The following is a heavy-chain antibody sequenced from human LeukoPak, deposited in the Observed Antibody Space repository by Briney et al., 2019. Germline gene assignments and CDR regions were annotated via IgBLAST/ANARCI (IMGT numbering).Heavy chain of an antibody. CDR3: ARDRGGSGSYYYFDY. J-gene: IGHJ4*02. D-gene: IGHD1-26*01. CDR1: GFTFSSYW. CDR2: IKQDGSET. Sequence: GGSLRLSCAASGFTFSSYWMSWVRQAPGKGLEWVANIKQDGSETYYVDSVKGRFTISRDNAKNSLYLQMNSLRAEDTAVYYCARDRGGSGSYYYFDYWGQGTLVTVSS. V-gene: IGHV3-7*01.